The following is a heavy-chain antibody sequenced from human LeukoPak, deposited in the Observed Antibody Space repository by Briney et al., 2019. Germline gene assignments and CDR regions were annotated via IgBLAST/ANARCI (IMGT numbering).Heavy chain of an antibody. V-gene: IGHV3-49*03. D-gene: IGHD3-10*01. Sequence: PGGSLRLSCTASGFTFGDYAMSWFRQAPGKGLEWVGFIRSKAYGGTTEYAASVKGRFTISRDDSKSIAYLQMNSLKTEDTAVYYCTRDVPSEGWFGELSFDYWGQGTLVTVSS. CDR2: IRSKAYGGTT. CDR3: TRDVPSEGWFGELSFDY. CDR1: GFTFGDYA. J-gene: IGHJ4*02.